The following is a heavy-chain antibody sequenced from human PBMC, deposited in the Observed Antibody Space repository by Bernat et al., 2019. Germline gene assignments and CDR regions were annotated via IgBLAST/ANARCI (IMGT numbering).Heavy chain of an antibody. D-gene: IGHD3-16*01. CDR3: ASEDRGTSY. V-gene: IGHV3-48*01. CDR2: ISSSGSTI. J-gene: IGHJ4*02. Sequence: EVQLVESGGGLVQPGGSLRLSCAASALTFSTYNFNWVRQAPGKGLEWLSYISSSGSTIYYAASVKGRFTISRDNAKISLYLQINSLRAEDTAVYYCASEDRGTSYWGQGTLVTVAS. CDR1: ALTFSTYN.